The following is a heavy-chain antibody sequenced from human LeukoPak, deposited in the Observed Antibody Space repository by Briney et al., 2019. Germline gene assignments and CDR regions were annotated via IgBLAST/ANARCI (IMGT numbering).Heavy chain of an antibody. D-gene: IGHD3-9*01. V-gene: IGHV1-69*06. J-gene: IGHJ6*04. CDR1: GGTFSSYA. CDR2: IIPIFGTA. Sequence: SVKVSCKASGGTFSSYAISWVRQAPGQGLEWMGGIIPIFGTANYALKFQGRVTITADKSTSTAYMELSSLRSEDTAVYYCARSDIPGGYYYYGMDVWGKGTTVTVSS. CDR3: ARSDIPGGYYYYGMDV.